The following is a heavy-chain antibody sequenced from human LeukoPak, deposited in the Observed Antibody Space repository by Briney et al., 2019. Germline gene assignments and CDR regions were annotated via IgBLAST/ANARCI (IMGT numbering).Heavy chain of an antibody. CDR1: GGSISSGDYY. D-gene: IGHD5/OR15-5a*01. CDR3: ARGLDWFDP. V-gene: IGHV4-30-4*08. CDR2: IYYSGST. Sequence: ASETLSLTCTVSGGSISSGDYYWSWIRQPPGKGLEWIGYIYYSGSTYYNPSLKSRVTISVDTSKNQISLKLTSVTAADTAVYYCARGLDWFDPWGQGTLVTVSS. J-gene: IGHJ5*02.